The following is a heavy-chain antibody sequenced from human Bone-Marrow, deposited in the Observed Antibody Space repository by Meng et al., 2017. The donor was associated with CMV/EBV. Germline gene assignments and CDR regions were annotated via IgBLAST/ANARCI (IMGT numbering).Heavy chain of an antibody. CDR1: GYTFTSYY. D-gene: IGHD2-2*01. Sequence: ASVKVSCKASGYTFTSYYMHWVRQAPGQGLEWMGIINPSGGSTSYAQKFQGRVTMTRDTSTSTVFMGLSSLRSEDTAVYYCARSPYCSRTSCSRGWFDPWGQGTLVTVSS. V-gene: IGHV1-46*03. CDR3: ARSPYCSRTSCSRGWFDP. CDR2: INPSGGST. J-gene: IGHJ5*02.